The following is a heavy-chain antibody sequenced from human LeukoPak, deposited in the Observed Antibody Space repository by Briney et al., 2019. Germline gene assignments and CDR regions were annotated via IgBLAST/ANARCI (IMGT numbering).Heavy chain of an antibody. Sequence: GGSLRLSCAASGFTFSSYAMRWVRQAPGKGLEWVAVISYDGSNKYYADSVKGRFTISRDNSKNTLYLQMNSLRAEDTAVYYCANEIRPNDYWGQGTLVTVSS. J-gene: IGHJ4*02. CDR1: GFTFSSYA. CDR3: ANEIRPNDY. D-gene: IGHD4-17*01. V-gene: IGHV3-30-3*02. CDR2: ISYDGSNK.